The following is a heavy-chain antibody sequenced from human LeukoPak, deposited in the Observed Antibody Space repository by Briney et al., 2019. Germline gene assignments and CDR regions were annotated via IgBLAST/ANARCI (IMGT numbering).Heavy chain of an antibody. D-gene: IGHD2-2*01. CDR2: MNPSNGNT. J-gene: IGHJ4*02. CDR1: GYTLTSYD. Sequence: ASVKVSCKASGYTLTSYDINWVRQAAGQGLEWMGWMNPSNGNTGYAQKFQGRVAMTRDTSISTAYMELSSPKSDDTAVYFCARGHWSGSTCYPFDYWGQGTLVTVSS. V-gene: IGHV1-8*01. CDR3: ARGHWSGSTCYPFDY.